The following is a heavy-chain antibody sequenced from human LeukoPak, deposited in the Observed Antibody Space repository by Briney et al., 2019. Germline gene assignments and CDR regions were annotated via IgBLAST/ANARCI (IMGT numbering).Heavy chain of an antibody. J-gene: IGHJ4*02. D-gene: IGHD3-10*01. CDR2: IYYSGST. CDR3: ARGRLTHYYGSGSLFDY. Sequence: SETLSLTCTVSGGSISSYYWSWIRQPPGKGLEWIGYIYYSGSTNYNPSLKSRVTISVDTSKNQFSLKLSSVTAADTAVYYCARGRLTHYYGSGSLFDYWGQGTLVTVSS. CDR1: GGSISSYY. V-gene: IGHV4-59*01.